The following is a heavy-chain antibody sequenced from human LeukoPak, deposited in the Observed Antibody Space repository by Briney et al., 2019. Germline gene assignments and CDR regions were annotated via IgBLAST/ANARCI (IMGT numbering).Heavy chain of an antibody. V-gene: IGHV1-2*02. CDR3: VRDRPLNWFDP. CDR1: GYTFSGYY. CDR2: IKPDSGDT. Sequence: GASVKVSCKASGYTFSGYYIHWVRQAPGQGLEWMGLIKPDSGDTNYAQNFRGRVTMTRDTSITTAYMELNRLTSDDTAVYYCVRDRPLNWFDPWGQGTLVTVSS. J-gene: IGHJ5*02.